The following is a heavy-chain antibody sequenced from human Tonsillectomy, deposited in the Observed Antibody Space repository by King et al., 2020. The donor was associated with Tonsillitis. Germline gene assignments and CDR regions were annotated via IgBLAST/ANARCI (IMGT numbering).Heavy chain of an antibody. Sequence: VQLVESGAEVKKPGASVKVSCKASGYTFTSYGISWVRQAPGQGLEWMGWISTYNGNINYAQKLQGRVTMTTDTSTSTAHMELRSLRSDDTAVYYCARITPFGMGILYYFDHWGQGTLVTVSS. CDR2: ISTYNGNI. CDR1: GYTFTSYG. J-gene: IGHJ4*02. D-gene: IGHD3-16*01. CDR3: ARITPFGMGILYYFDH. V-gene: IGHV1-18*04.